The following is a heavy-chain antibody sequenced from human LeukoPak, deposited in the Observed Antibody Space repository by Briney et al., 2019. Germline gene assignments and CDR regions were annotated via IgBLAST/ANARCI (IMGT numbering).Heavy chain of an antibody. CDR2: IQYGGSA. CDR1: GDSISSSSDY. Sequence: SETLSLTCTVAGDSISSSSDYWSWIRQPPGKGLEWLGSIQYGGSAYYNAYLQSRVTISVAPSKNQFSLQLSSVTAADTAVYYCARRTVVVVVVHHWYFDLWGRGTLVTVSS. D-gene: IGHD2-15*01. J-gene: IGHJ2*01. V-gene: IGHV4-39*01. CDR3: ARRTVVVVVVHHWYFDL.